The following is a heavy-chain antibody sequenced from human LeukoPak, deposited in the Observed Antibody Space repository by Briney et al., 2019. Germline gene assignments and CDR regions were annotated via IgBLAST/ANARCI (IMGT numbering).Heavy chain of an antibody. Sequence: ASVKVSCKASGYTFTSYDINWVRQATGQGLEWIGWMNPNSGNTGYAQKFQGRVTMTRNTSISTAYMELSSLRSEDTAVYYCARLYYDFWSGLHGAFDIWGQGTMVTVSS. CDR1: GYTFTSYD. CDR3: ARLYYDFWSGLHGAFDI. CDR2: MNPNSGNT. D-gene: IGHD3-3*01. J-gene: IGHJ3*02. V-gene: IGHV1-8*01.